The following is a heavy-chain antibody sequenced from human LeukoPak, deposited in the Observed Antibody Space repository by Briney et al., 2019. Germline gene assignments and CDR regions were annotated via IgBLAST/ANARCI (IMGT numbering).Heavy chain of an antibody. CDR2: IWYDGSNK. CDR1: GCTFSSYG. V-gene: IGHV3-33*06. D-gene: IGHD2-21*02. Sequence: PGGSLRLSCAASGCTFSSYGMHWVRQAPGKGLEWVGVIWYDGSNKYYADSVKGRFTISEANTKNTSHLQITRPGAEEPAGYYCAKDSEYCGGDCYSCAAHWGQGTLVTVYS. J-gene: IGHJ4*02. CDR3: AKDSEYCGGDCYSCAAH.